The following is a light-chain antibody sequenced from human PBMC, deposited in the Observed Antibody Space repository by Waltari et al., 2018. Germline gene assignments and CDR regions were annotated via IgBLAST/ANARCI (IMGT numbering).Light chain of an antibody. CDR1: QSVSSVY. CDR2: GAS. V-gene: IGKV3-20*01. Sequence: EIVLTQYPGTLSLSPGERATLSCRASQSVSSVYLAWYQQNPGQAPRLLIFGASSRATGIPDRFTGSGSGTDFTLTISRLEPEDFAVYYCQQYYSSPITFGQGTRLEIK. CDR3: QQYYSSPIT. J-gene: IGKJ5*01.